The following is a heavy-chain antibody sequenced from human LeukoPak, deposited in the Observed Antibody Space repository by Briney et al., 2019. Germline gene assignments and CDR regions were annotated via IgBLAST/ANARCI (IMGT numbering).Heavy chain of an antibody. J-gene: IGHJ4*02. CDR1: GFTVSSNY. V-gene: IGHV3-53*01. CDR2: IYSGGSA. Sequence: PGGSLRLSCAASGFTVSSNYMSWVRQAPGKGLEWVSVIYSGGSAYYADSVKGRFTISRDNSKNTLYLQMNSLRAEDTAVYYCARAPDEGDYGNGPPDYWGQGTLVTVSS. D-gene: IGHD4-17*01. CDR3: ARAPDEGDYGNGPPDY.